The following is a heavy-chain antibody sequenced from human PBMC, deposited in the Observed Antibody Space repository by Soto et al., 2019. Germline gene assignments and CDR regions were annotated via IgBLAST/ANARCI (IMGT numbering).Heavy chain of an antibody. V-gene: IGHV3-33*01. CDR2: LWAGGNFA. CDR3: TRDAQQLANYGMDV. CDR1: GFSFSSHD. J-gene: IGHJ6*02. Sequence: QVQLMESGGNVVQPGRSLRLSVAVSGFSFSSHDMHWVRQAPGKGLEGVAHLWAGGNFAYYAYSVKGRFTLSSDQSKNTLYLQMDSLGAEDTAVYYCTRDAQQLANYGMDVWGQGTTVTVSS. D-gene: IGHD6-13*01.